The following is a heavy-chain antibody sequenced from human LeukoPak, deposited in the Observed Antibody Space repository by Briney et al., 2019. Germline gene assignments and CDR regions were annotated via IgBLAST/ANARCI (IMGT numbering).Heavy chain of an antibody. D-gene: IGHD3-16*01. CDR2: IIPISGTT. J-gene: IGHJ4*02. Sequence: EASVKVSCKASGYSFTNYAMNLVRQAPGQGLEWMGGIIPISGTTNYAQKFQGRVTITADKSTSTAYMELSSLRSEDTAVYYCATQWGEDWGQGTQVTVSS. V-gene: IGHV1-69*06. CDR1: GYSFTNYA. CDR3: ATQWGED.